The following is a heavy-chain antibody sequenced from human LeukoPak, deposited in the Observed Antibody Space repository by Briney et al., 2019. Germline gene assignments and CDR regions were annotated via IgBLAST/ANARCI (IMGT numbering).Heavy chain of an antibody. Sequence: GGSLRLSCAASGFTFSSYEMNWVRQAPGKGLEWVSYIGSSGSTIYYADSVKGRFTISRDNAKHSLYLQMNSLRAEDTAVYYCARVSGDSSGYFDYWGQGTLVTVSS. J-gene: IGHJ4*02. D-gene: IGHD3-22*01. CDR1: GFTFSSYE. CDR3: ARVSGDSSGYFDY. V-gene: IGHV3-48*03. CDR2: IGSSGSTI.